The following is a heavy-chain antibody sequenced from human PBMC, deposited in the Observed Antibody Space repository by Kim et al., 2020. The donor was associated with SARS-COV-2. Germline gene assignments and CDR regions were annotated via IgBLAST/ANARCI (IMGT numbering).Heavy chain of an antibody. D-gene: IGHD5-12*01. Sequence: GGSLRLSCAASAFSFSDNYMTWIRQAPGQGLEWLSDISSSGHTSYTDSVKGRFTISRDNAKKSLYLQMNSLRVEDTAVYYCARDRDGYNSFDYWGQGTLVTVSS. CDR3: ARDRDGYNSFDY. J-gene: IGHJ4*02. CDR1: AFSFSDNY. CDR2: ISSSGHT. V-gene: IGHV3-11*06.